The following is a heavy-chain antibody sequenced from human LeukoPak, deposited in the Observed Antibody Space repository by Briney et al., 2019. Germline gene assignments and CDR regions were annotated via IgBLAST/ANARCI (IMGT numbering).Heavy chain of an antibody. Sequence: GSLRLSCAASGFTFSSYAMSWVRQAPGKGLEWVSAISGSGGSTYYADSVKGRFTISRDNSKNTLYLQMNSLRAEDTAVYYCAKDGRGTMIVGGHLDYWGQGTLVTVSS. CDR3: AKDGRGTMIVGGHLDY. CDR1: GFTFSSYA. J-gene: IGHJ4*02. D-gene: IGHD3-22*01. V-gene: IGHV3-23*01. CDR2: ISGSGGST.